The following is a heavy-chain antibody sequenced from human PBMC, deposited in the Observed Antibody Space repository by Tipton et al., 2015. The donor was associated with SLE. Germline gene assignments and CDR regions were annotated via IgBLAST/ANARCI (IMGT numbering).Heavy chain of an antibody. D-gene: IGHD4-11*01. CDR1: GGSISSGSYY. CDR2: IYTSGST. CDR3: ARDADYSKVLDY. J-gene: IGHJ4*02. Sequence: LRLSCTVSGGSISSGSYYWSWIRQPAGKGLEWIGRIYTSGSTNYNPSLKSRLTISVDTSKNQFSLKLSSVTAADTAVYYCARDADYSKVLDYWGQGTLVTVSS. V-gene: IGHV4-61*02.